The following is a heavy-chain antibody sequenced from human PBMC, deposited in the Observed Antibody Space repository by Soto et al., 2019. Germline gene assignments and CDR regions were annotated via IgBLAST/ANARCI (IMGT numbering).Heavy chain of an antibody. D-gene: IGHD4-4*01. V-gene: IGHV4-39*07. CDR1: GGSISSSSYY. CDR3: AREDDYRGYGMDV. Sequence: SETLSLTCTVSGGSISSSSYYWGWIRQPPGKGLEWIGKIYYRGSSYYSPSLKSRVTISVDTSKNQFSLKLSSVTAADTAVYYCAREDDYRGYGMDVWGQGTTVTVSS. CDR2: IYYRGSS. J-gene: IGHJ6*02.